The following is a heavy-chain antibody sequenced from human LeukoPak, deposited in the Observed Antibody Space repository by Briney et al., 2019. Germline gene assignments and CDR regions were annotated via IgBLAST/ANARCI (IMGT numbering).Heavy chain of an antibody. Sequence: GGSLRLSCVASGFTFSSYSMNWVRQAPGKGLEWVSYISSSSSTIYYADSVKGRFTISRDNAKNSLYLQMNSLRAEDTAVYYCARDDDFWSGYYRGDYWGQGTLVTVSS. D-gene: IGHD3-3*01. CDR2: ISSSSSTI. V-gene: IGHV3-48*01. CDR3: ARDDDFWSGYYRGDY. CDR1: GFTFSSYS. J-gene: IGHJ4*02.